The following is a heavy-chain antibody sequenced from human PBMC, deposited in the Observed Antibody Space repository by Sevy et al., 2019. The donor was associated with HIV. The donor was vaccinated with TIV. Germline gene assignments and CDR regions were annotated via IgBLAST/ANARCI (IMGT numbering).Heavy chain of an antibody. Sequence: GGSLRLSCAASGFTFSSYWMSWVRQAPGKGLEWVANIKQDGSEKYYVDSVKRRFTISRDNAKNSLYLQMNSLRAEDTAVYYCASTYDYVWGSYRSFGAFDIWGQGTMVTVSS. CDR2: IKQDGSEK. CDR1: GFTFSSYW. CDR3: ASTYDYVWGSYRSFGAFDI. V-gene: IGHV3-7*01. D-gene: IGHD3-16*02. J-gene: IGHJ3*02.